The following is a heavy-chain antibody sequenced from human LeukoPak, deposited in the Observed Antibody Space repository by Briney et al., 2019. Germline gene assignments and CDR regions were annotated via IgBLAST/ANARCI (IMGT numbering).Heavy chain of an antibody. D-gene: IGHD2-15*01. CDR3: ANLGYCSGGSWYDRRGWFDP. J-gene: IGHJ5*02. V-gene: IGHV3-48*03. Sequence: GGSLRLSCAASGFTFSSYEMNWFRQPPGKGLEWVSYISGSGSTIYEADSVKGRFTISRDNAKNSLYLQMNSLRAEDTAVYYCANLGYCSGGSWYDRRGWFDPWGQGTLVTVSS. CDR2: ISGSGSTI. CDR1: GFTFSSYE.